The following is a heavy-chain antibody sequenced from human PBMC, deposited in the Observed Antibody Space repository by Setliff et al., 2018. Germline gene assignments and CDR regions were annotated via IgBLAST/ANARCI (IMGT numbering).Heavy chain of an antibody. Sequence: SVKVSCKASGDPFNAYGVSWVRQAPGQGLEWTGAIIPVLGMTDYAQKFQGRLTITADQSTTTVYMELSSLRFDDTALYYCARGPSPTVTPSRLIYFYHMDVWGTGTTVTVSS. CDR3: ARGPSPTVTPSRLIYFYHMDV. D-gene: IGHD4-17*01. CDR2: IIPVLGMT. J-gene: IGHJ6*03. CDR1: GDPFNAYG. V-gene: IGHV1-69*10.